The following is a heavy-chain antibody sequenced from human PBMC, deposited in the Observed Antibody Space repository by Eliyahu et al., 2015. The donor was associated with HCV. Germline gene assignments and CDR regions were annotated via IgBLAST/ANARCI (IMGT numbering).Heavy chain of an antibody. CDR2: ISWDGSRR. V-gene: IGHV3-43*01. J-gene: IGHJ4*02. CDR1: GXTFDDYT. CDR3: AKGGVVVTVIQLAN. D-gene: IGHD2-21*02. Sequence: EVHLVESGGVVLQPGGSLRLSCAXSGXTFDDYTMHWVRQTPGKGLEWVSLISWDGSRRYYADSVKGRFTISRDNSKNSLYLQMNSLRTEDTALYYCAKGGVVVTVIQLANWGQGTLVTVSS.